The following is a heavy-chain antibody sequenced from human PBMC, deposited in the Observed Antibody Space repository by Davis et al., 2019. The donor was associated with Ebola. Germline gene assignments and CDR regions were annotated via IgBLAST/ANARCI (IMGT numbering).Heavy chain of an antibody. Sequence: PSETLSLTCAVSGGSISSSNLWSWVRQPPGKGLEWIGEIYHSGSTNYNPSLKSRVTISVDKSKNQFSLKLSPVTAADTAVYYCARDCSSWYMGDGWFDPWGQGTLVTVSS. V-gene: IGHV4-4*02. CDR3: ARDCSSWYMGDGWFDP. J-gene: IGHJ5*02. D-gene: IGHD6-13*01. CDR2: IYHSGST. CDR1: GGSISSSNL.